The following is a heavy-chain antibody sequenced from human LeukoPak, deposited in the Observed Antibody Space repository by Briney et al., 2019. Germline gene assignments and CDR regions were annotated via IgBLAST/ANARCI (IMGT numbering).Heavy chain of an antibody. CDR2: ISSSSSYI. D-gene: IGHD3-10*01. CDR1: GFTFSSYS. V-gene: IGHV3-21*01. J-gene: IGHJ6*03. CDR3: AREGVTMVRGVIITRTMDV. Sequence: PVGSLRLSCAASGFTFSSYSMNWVRQAPGKGLEWVSSISSSSSYIYYADSVKGRFTISRDNAKNSLYLQMNSLRAEDTAVYYCAREGVTMVRGVIITRTMDVWGKGTTVTVSS.